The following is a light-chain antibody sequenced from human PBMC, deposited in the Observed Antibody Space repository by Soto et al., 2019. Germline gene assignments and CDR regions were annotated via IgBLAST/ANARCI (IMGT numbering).Light chain of an antibody. CDR2: EVN. CDR1: SSDLCRYNY. Sequence: SAPTQPPSASGAPGESVTLSCPGNSSDLCRYNYISWYQQHPGKAPKLMIYEVNKRPSGVPDRFSGSKSGNTASLTVSGFQAEDEADYYCSSYAGSNNLGVFGTGTKVTVL. V-gene: IGLV2-8*01. CDR3: SSYAGSNNLGV. J-gene: IGLJ1*01.